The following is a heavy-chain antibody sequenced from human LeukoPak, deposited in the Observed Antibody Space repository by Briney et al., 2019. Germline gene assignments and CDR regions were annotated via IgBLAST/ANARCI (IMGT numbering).Heavy chain of an antibody. J-gene: IGHJ4*02. CDR1: GFTFSNAW. D-gene: IGHD2-15*01. CDR2: IKSKTDGGTT. V-gene: IGHV3-15*01. Sequence: GGSLRLSCAASGFTFSNAWMSWVRQAPGKGLEWVGRIKSKTDGGTTDYAAPVKGRFTISRDDSKNTLYLQMNSLKTEDTAVYYCTTDLPYCSGASCYGHFDYWGQGTLVTVSS. CDR3: TTDLPYCSGASCYGHFDY.